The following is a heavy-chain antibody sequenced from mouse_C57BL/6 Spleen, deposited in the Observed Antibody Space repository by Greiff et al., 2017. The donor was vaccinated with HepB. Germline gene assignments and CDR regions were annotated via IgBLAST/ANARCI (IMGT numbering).Heavy chain of an antibody. CDR3: ARTGTSGFDY. V-gene: IGHV1-81*01. CDR1: GYTFTSYG. D-gene: IGHD4-1*01. Sequence: QVQLQQSGAELARPGASVKLSCKASGYTFTSYGISWVKQRTGQGLEWIGEIYPRSGNTYYNEKVKGKATLTADKSSSTAYMELRSLTSEDSAVYFWARTGTSGFDYWGQGTTLTVSS. J-gene: IGHJ2*01. CDR2: IYPRSGNT.